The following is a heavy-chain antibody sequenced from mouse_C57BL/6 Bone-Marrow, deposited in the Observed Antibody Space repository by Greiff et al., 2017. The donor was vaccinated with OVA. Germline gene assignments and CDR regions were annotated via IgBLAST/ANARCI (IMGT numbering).Heavy chain of an antibody. CDR2: IHPNSGST. J-gene: IGHJ3*01. CDR1: GYTFTSYW. D-gene: IGHD1-1*01. Sequence: QVQLQQPGAELVKPGASVKLSCKASGYTFTSYWMHWVKQRPGQGLEWIGMIHPNSGSTNYNEKFQSKATLTVAKSSSTAYMQLSSLTSEDAAVYCCTRYYGSSPFAYWGQGTLVTVSA. CDR3: TRYYGSSPFAY. V-gene: IGHV1-64*01.